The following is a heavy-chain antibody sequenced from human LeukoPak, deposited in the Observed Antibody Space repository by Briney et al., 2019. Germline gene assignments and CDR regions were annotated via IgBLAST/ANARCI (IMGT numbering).Heavy chain of an antibody. V-gene: IGHV4-34*01. CDR1: GGSFSGYY. CDR3: ARERAVADYYYYMDV. Sequence: SETLSLTCAVYGGSFSGYYWSWIRQSPGKGLEWLGEINHSGTTNYNPSLRGRATIAVDPSKNQFSLRLRSLTAADTAVYYCARERAVADYYYYMDVWGKGITVIVSS. J-gene: IGHJ6*03. D-gene: IGHD6-19*01. CDR2: INHSGTT.